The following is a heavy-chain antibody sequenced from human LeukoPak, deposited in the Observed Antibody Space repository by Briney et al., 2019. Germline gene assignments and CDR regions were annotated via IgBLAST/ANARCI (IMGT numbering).Heavy chain of an antibody. J-gene: IGHJ5*02. Sequence: QPGRSLRLSCAASGFTFSSYAMHWVRQAPGKGLEWLAVISYDGSNKYYADSVKGRFTISRDNSKNTLYLQMNSLRVEDTAVYYCAREGIVWFGESPNWFDPWGQGTLVTVSS. CDR3: AREGIVWFGESPNWFDP. D-gene: IGHD3-10*01. CDR1: GFTFSSYA. CDR2: ISYDGSNK. V-gene: IGHV3-30-3*01.